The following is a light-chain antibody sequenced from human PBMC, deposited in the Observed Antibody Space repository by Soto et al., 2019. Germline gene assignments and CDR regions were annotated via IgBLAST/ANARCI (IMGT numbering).Light chain of an antibody. V-gene: IGLV2-23*01. J-gene: IGLJ1*01. CDR2: EDN. Sequence: QSALTQPASVSGSPVQSITISWTGTSSEVGSYRVVSWYQQHPGKAPKLIIYEDNKRPSGVSNRFSGSRSGNTAALTISGLQAEDEADYYCCSYAGGSTFYVFGTGTKLTVL. CDR1: SSEVGSYRV. CDR3: CSYAGGSTFYV.